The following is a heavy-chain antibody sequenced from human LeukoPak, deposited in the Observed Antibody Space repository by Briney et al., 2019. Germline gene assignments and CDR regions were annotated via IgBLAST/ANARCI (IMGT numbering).Heavy chain of an antibody. CDR1: GGSISSYY. D-gene: IGHD6-19*01. CDR3: AREVEGGWYARNYYYYMDV. CDR2: IYYSGST. J-gene: IGHJ6*03. Sequence: SETLSLTCTVSGGSISSYYWSWIRQPPGKGLEWIGYIYYSGSTNYNPSLKSRVTISVDTSKNQFSLKLSSVTAADTAVYYCAREVEGGWYARNYYYYMDVWGKGTTVTVSS. V-gene: IGHV4-59*01.